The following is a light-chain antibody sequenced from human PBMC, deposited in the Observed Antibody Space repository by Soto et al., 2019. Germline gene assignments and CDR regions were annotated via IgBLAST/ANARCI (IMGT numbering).Light chain of an antibody. J-gene: IGLJ3*02. CDR3: SAYTARSTLV. Sequence: ARVHPPSLPGSLGNSIPFSCFGIFRDVGAYNLVSWYQQHPGTAPKLIIYEVRNRPSGISSRFSGSRSGNTASLTISGLQSEDEGDYYCSAYTARSTLVFGGGTKVTVL. V-gene: IGLV2-14*01. CDR2: EVR. CDR1: FRDVGAYNL.